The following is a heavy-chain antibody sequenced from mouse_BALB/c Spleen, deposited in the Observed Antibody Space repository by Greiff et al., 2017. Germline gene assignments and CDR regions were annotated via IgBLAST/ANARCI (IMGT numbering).Heavy chain of an antibody. CDR1: GFSLTSYG. D-gene: IGHD2-1*01. J-gene: IGHJ4*01. CDR3: AKQDYGNYYYAMDY. V-gene: IGHV2-3*01. CDR2: IWGDGST. Sequence: VMLVESGPGLVAPSQSLSITCTVSGFSLTSYGVSWVRQPPGKGLEWLGVIWGDGSTNYHSALISRLSISKDNSKSQVFLNLNSLQTDDTATSYCAKQDYGNYYYAMDYWGQGTSVTVSS.